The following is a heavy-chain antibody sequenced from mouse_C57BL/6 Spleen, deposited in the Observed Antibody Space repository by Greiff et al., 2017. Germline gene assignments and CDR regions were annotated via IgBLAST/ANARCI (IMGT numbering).Heavy chain of an antibody. Sequence: QVQLKESGAELARPGASVKMSCKASGYTFTSYTMHWVKQRPGQGLEWIGYINPSSGYTKSNQKFKDKATLTADKSTSTAYMQLSSLTSEDSAVYYWARGDYDEDYWGQGTTLTVSS. CDR3: ARGDYDEDY. D-gene: IGHD2-4*01. J-gene: IGHJ2*01. CDR1: GYTFTSYT. CDR2: INPSSGYT. V-gene: IGHV1-4*01.